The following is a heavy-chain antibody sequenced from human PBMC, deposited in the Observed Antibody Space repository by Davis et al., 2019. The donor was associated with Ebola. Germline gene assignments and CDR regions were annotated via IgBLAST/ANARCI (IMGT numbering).Heavy chain of an antibody. V-gene: IGHV3-23*01. CDR3: ARDREDYYESTGYYYNY. CDR1: GFTFSSYV. CDR2: IGGSGHSA. Sequence: GGSLRLSCVASGFTFSSYVMGWVRQAPGKGLEWVSRIGGSGHSADYGDSVRGRFTISRDNSKNTLYLQMNSLRAEDTAIYYCARDREDYYESTGYYYNYWGQGTLVTVSS. J-gene: IGHJ4*02. D-gene: IGHD3-22*01.